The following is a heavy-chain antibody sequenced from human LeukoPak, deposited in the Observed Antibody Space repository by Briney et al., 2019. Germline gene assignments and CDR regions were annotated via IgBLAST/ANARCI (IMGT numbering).Heavy chain of an antibody. CDR1: GYSFTSYW. J-gene: IGHJ4*02. CDR3: ARVDLYYYDSNGPYDY. Sequence: GESLKISCKGSGYSFTSYWIGWVRQMPGKGLEWMGIIYPGDSDTRYSPSFQGQVTISADKSISTAYLQWSSLKASDTAMYYCARVDLYYYDSNGPYDYWGQGTLVTVSS. CDR2: IYPGDSDT. D-gene: IGHD3-22*01. V-gene: IGHV5-51*01.